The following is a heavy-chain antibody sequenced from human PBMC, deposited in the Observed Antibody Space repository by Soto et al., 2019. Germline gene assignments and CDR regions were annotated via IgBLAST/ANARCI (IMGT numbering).Heavy chain of an antibody. Sequence: QVQLVESGGGVVQPGRSLRLSCAASGFTFSSYGMHWVRQAPGKGLEWVAVIWYDRSNKYYADSVKGRITISSDNSKNTLYLRMDSLRAEDTAVYFCARDHHCSGCSCYSWYFDLWGRGTLVTVSS. V-gene: IGHV3-33*01. CDR3: ARDHHCSGCSCYSWYFDL. CDR2: IWYDRSNK. J-gene: IGHJ2*01. D-gene: IGHD2-15*01. CDR1: GFTFSSYG.